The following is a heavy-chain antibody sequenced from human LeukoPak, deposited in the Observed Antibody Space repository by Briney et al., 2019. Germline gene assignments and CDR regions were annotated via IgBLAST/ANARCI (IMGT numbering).Heavy chain of an antibody. J-gene: IGHJ5*02. CDR3: ARGSGSGWPLDR. D-gene: IGHD6-19*01. CDR1: GVIVSRNF. V-gene: IGHV3-53*01. CDR2: MYAGGTT. Sequence: EGSLRLSCAASGVIVSRNFMSWVRQAPGKGLQWVAIMYAGGTTDYSDSVRGRFHISRDSSNNTLSLQINSLRAEDTAVYYCARGSGSGWPLDRWGQGALVTVSS.